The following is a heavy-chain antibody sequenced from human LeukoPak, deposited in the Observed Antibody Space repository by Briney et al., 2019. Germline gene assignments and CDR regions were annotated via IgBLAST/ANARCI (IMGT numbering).Heavy chain of an antibody. Sequence: GESLKISCKDSGYNLPTNWLGWVRQRPGKGLEWVAIIHPVDSKIEYSPSFQGQVTISADKSITTAYLQWNSLKASDTAVYFCTTFFETTGFYGFDIWGQGTLVTVSS. CDR2: IHPVDSKI. J-gene: IGHJ3*02. V-gene: IGHV5-51*01. CDR3: TTFFETTGFYGFDI. D-gene: IGHD3-9*01. CDR1: GYNLPTNW.